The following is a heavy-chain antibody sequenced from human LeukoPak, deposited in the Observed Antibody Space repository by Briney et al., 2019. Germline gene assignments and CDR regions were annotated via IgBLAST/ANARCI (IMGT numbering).Heavy chain of an antibody. CDR2: IKSKTDGGTR. CDR3: TTELRYFDWLLRKNSWVDY. CDR1: GINFSNAW. Sequence: GGLLRLSCAASGINFSNAWMSCVRPKPAKGLESGVSIKSKTDGGTRDYAAPGKGRFTNSRDDSKNTLYLQMNSLKTEDTAVYYCTTELRYFDWLLRKNSWVDYWGQGTLVTVSS. J-gene: IGHJ4*02. D-gene: IGHD3-9*01. V-gene: IGHV3-15*01.